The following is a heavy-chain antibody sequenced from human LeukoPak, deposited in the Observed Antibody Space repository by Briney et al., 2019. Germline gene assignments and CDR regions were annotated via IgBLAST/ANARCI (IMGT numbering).Heavy chain of an antibody. J-gene: IGHJ4*02. V-gene: IGHV3-48*02. CDR2: IRTTAEGAKYA. CDR3: ARDLFGELRF. Sequence: PGGSLRLSCATSGFSFTDYPMNWVRQAPGKGLEWISNIRTTAEGAKYAYYADSVKGRVTISRDDGKNTLYLHMNSLRDDDTAVYYCARDLFGELRFWGQGTLVTVSS. CDR1: GFSFTDYP. D-gene: IGHD3-10*02.